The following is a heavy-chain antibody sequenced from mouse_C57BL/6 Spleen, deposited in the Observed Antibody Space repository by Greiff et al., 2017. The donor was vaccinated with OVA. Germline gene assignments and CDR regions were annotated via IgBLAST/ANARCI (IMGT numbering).Heavy chain of an antibody. CDR2: ISNGGGST. D-gene: IGHD1-1*01. CDR3: ARPTTVVVTDWYFDV. Sequence: EVKLMESGGGLVQPGGSLKLSCAASGFTFSDYYMYWVRQTPEKRLEWVAYISNGGGSTYYPDTVKGRFTISRDNAKNTLYLQMSRLKSEDTAMYYCARPTTVVVTDWYFDVWGTGTTVTVSS. J-gene: IGHJ1*03. CDR1: GFTFSDYY. V-gene: IGHV5-12*01.